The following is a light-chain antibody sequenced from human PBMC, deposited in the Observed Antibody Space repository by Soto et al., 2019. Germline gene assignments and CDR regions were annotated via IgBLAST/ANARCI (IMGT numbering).Light chain of an antibody. CDR3: SSYTGSSLYV. V-gene: IGLV2-14*01. CDR1: NNDVGGYES. CDR2: DVT. Sequence: QSALTQPVSVSGSPGQSITLSCTGTNNDVGGYESVSWYQQYAGRAPRLIIYDVTNRPSGVSGRFSGSKFGNTASLTISGLQAEDEADYYCSSYTGSSLYVFGTGTKLTVL. J-gene: IGLJ1*01.